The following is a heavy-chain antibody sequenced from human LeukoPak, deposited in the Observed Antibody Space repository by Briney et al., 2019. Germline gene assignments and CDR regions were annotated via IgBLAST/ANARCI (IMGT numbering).Heavy chain of an antibody. CDR2: IYYSGST. D-gene: IGHD6-13*01. CDR1: GGSISSYY. CDR3: ARLAAGLFDY. J-gene: IGHJ4*02. V-gene: IGHV4-59*01. Sequence: PSETLSLTCTVSGGSISSYYWSWIRQPPGKGLEWIGYIYYSGSTNYNPSLKSRVTISVDTSKNQFSLKLSSVTAADTAVYYCARLAAGLFDYWGQGTLVTVSS.